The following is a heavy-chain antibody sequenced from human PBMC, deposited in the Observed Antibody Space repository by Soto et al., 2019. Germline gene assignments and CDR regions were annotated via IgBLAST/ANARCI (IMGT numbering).Heavy chain of an antibody. D-gene: IGHD6-19*01. CDR2: ISYDGSNK. V-gene: IGHV3-30-3*01. CDR3: ARDGVDSSGWMGY. CDR1: GFTFSSYA. Sequence: PGGSLRLSCAASGFTFSSYAMHWVRQAPGKGLEWVAVISYDGSNKYYADSVKGRFTISRDNSKNTLYLQMNSLRAEDTAVYYCARDGVDSSGWMGYWGQGTLVTVSS. J-gene: IGHJ4*02.